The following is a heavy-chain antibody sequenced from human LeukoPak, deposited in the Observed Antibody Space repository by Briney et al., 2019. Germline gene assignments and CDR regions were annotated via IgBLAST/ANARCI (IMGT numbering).Heavy chain of an antibody. D-gene: IGHD6-19*01. CDR3: AHRRRGYSSGWYTGNFAY. V-gene: IGHV2-5*08. CDR1: GGAVSIGSYY. CDR2: IYWDDDK. J-gene: IGHJ4*02. Sequence: PSQTLSLTCTVSGGAVSIGSYYWNWIRQPPGKGLELLALIYWDDDKRYTPSLKSRLTITKDTSKNQLVRTMTKLHPMQTATNYRAHRRRGYSSGWYTGNFAYWGQETLVTVPS.